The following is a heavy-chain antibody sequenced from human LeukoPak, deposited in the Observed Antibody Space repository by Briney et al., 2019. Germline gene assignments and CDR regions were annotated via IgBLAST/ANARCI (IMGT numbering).Heavy chain of an antibody. CDR1: GFTFCDYA. CDR3: TRIKVVGATLLDY. Sequence: GGSLRLSCTASGFTFCDYAMSWVRQAPGKGLEWVGFIRSKGHGGTTEYAASVKGRFIISRDDSKSIAYLQMNSLKTEDTAVYYCTRIKVVGATLLDYWGQGTLVTVSS. D-gene: IGHD1-26*01. J-gene: IGHJ4*02. CDR2: IRSKGHGGTT. V-gene: IGHV3-49*04.